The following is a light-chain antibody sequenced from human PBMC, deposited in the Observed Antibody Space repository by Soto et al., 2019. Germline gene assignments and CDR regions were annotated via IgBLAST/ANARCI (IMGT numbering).Light chain of an antibody. CDR2: GAS. CDR3: QQYNNWPRT. CDR1: QSVSSN. V-gene: IGKV3-15*01. J-gene: IGKJ1*01. Sequence: EIVMTQSPGTLSVSPGERATLSCRASQSVSSNLAWYQQKPGQAPRLLIYGASTRATGSPDRFSGSGSGTEFTLTISSLQSEDFAVYYCQQYNNWPRTFGQGTKV.